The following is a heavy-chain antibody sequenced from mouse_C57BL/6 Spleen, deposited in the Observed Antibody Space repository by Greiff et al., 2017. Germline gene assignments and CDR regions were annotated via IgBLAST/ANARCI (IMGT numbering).Heavy chain of an antibody. Sequence: QVQLQQSGAELVKPGASVKMSCKASGYTFTSYWITWVKQRPGQGLEWIGDIYPGSGSTNYNEKFKSKATLTVDTSSSTAYMQLSSLTSEDSAVYYGAREGVAYNSIYFESWGQGATLTVST. CDR2: IYPGSGST. CDR1: GYTFTSYW. V-gene: IGHV1-55*01. D-gene: IGHD2-5*01. J-gene: IGHJ2*01. CDR3: AREGVAYNSIYFES.